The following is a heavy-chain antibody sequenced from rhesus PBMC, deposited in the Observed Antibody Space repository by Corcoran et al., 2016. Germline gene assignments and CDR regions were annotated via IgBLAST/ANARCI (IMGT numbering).Heavy chain of an antibody. V-gene: IGHV4S14*01. CDR1: GYSISSGYY. CDR2: IYGSGGGN. D-gene: IGHD5-42*01. J-gene: IGHJ2*01. Sequence: QVQLQESGPGLVKPSETLSLTCAVSGYSISSGYYCGWIRQPPGKRLEWIGGIYGSGGGNYLNPSLKSRVTLSVDTSKNQFSLKLSSVTAADTAVYYCARVGSSWSEWDTVGTEWYFDLWGPGTPITISS. CDR3: ARVGSSWSEWDTVGTEWYFDL.